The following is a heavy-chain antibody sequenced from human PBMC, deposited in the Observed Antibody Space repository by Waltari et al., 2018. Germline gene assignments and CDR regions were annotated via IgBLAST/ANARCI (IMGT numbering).Heavy chain of an antibody. D-gene: IGHD6-6*01. J-gene: IGHJ6*03. CDR3: ARGQLVEGMDYMDV. Sequence: QVQLVQSGAEVKKPGSSVKVSCKASGGTFSSYALSWVRPAPGQGLEWMGGIIPIFGTANYAQKFQGRVTITTDESTSTAYMELSSLRSEDTAVYYCARGQLVEGMDYMDVWGKGTTVTVSS. CDR2: IIPIFGTA. CDR1: GGTFSSYA. V-gene: IGHV1-69*05.